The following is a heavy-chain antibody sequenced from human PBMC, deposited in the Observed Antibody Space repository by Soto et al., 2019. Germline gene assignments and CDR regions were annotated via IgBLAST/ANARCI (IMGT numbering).Heavy chain of an antibody. CDR2: IDYSGST. CDR1: GGSISSYY. Sequence: SETLSLTCTVSGGSISSYYWSWIRQPPGKGLEWIGFIDYSGSTNYNPSLKSRVTISMDTSKNQFSLGLSSVTAADTAVYYCARRAYSSGFYYFDYWGQGALVTVSS. J-gene: IGHJ4*02. V-gene: IGHV4-59*01. CDR3: ARRAYSSGFYYFDY. D-gene: IGHD6-19*01.